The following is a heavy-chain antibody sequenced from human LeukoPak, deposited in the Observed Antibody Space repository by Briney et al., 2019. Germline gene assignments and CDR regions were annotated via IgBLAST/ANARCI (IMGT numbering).Heavy chain of an antibody. CDR1: GFTFSSYG. J-gene: IGHJ6*03. D-gene: IGHD6-19*01. CDR3: ARIGTYSSGWYGVGNYYYMDV. V-gene: IGHV3-30*02. Sequence: GGSLRLSCAASGFTFSSYGMHWVRQAPGKGLEWVAFIRYDGSNKYYVDSVKGRFTISRDNAKNSLYLQMNSLRAEDTALYYCARIGTYSSGWYGVGNYYYMDVWGKGTTVTVSS. CDR2: IRYDGSNK.